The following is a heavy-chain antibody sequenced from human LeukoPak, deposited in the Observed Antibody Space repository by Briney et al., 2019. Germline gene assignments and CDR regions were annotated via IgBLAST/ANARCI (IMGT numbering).Heavy chain of an antibody. D-gene: IGHD3-3*01. CDR2: ISGSGGST. V-gene: IGHV3-23*01. J-gene: IGHJ4*02. CDR1: GFTFSSYA. CDR3: ACTLDYDFWSGYYK. Sequence: GGSLRLSCAASGFTFSSYAMSWVRQAPGKGLEWVSAISGSGGSTYYADSVKGRFTISRDNSKNTLYLQMNSLRAEDTAVYYCACTLDYDFWSGYYKWGQGTLVTVSS.